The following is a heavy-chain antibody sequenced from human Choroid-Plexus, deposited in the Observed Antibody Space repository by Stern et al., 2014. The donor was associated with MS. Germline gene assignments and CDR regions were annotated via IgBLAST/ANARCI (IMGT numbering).Heavy chain of an antibody. D-gene: IGHD3-3*01. V-gene: IGHV1-2*02. CDR3: ARDQRGITIFGVVTDYYYLGMDV. Sequence: VQLLESGAEVKKPGASVKVSCKTSGYIFTGYYIHWVRQAPGQGLAWMAWINPNTGGPTYAQKFQGRVTMSRDTSISTAYVELSSLTSDDTAVYYCARDQRGITIFGVVTDYYYLGMDVWGQGTTVTVSS. J-gene: IGHJ6*02. CDR1: GYIFTGYY. CDR2: INPNTGGP.